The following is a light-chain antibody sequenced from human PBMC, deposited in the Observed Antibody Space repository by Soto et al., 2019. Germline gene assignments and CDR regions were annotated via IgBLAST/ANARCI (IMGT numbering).Light chain of an antibody. CDR1: QDISNY. V-gene: IGKV1-27*01. CDR2: SAS. J-gene: IGKJ2*01. Sequence: DIQMTQSPSSLSASVGDRVTITCRASQDISNYLAWYQQKPGKVPKLLIYSASTLQTGVQSRFSGSGSGTVFALPITSLQPEDVATYYCQKYNSAPNTFGRGTRLEIK. CDR3: QKYNSAPNT.